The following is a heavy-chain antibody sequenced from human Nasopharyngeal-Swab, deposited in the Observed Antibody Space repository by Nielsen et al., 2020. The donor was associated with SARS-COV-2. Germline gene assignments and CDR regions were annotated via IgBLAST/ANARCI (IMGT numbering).Heavy chain of an antibody. J-gene: IGHJ4*02. D-gene: IGHD3-22*01. CDR2: IYYSGST. CDR1: GGSISSSSYY. CDR3: AREDSSGYYYFDY. Sequence: SETLSLTCTVSGGSISSSSYYWGWIRQPPGKGLEWIGYIYYSGSTNYNPSLKSRVTISVDTSKNQFSLKLSSVTAADTAVYYCAREDSSGYYYFDYWGQGTLVTVSS. V-gene: IGHV4-61*01.